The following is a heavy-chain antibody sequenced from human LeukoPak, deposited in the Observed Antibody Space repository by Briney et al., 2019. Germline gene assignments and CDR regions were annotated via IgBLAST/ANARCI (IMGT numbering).Heavy chain of an antibody. Sequence: GGSLRLSCAASGFTFSSYSMNWVRQAPGKGLEWVSAISGSGGSTYYADSVKGRFTISRDNSKNTLYLQMNSLRAEDTAVYYCAKRHSSSWSLDYWGQGTLVTVSS. D-gene: IGHD6-13*01. J-gene: IGHJ4*02. CDR1: GFTFSSYS. V-gene: IGHV3-23*01. CDR2: ISGSGGST. CDR3: AKRHSSSWSLDY.